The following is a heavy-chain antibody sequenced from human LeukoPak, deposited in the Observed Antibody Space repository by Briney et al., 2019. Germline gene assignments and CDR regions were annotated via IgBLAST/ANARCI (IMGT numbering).Heavy chain of an antibody. CDR3: ARDRADRAVAATGLD. Sequence: GASVKVSCKASGYTFTGYYMHWVRQAPGQGLEWMGWINPNSGDTNYSQKFQGRVSMTRDTSINTAYMELSRLTSVDTAVYYCARDRADRAVAATGLDWGQGTLVTVSS. V-gene: IGHV1-2*02. J-gene: IGHJ4*02. D-gene: IGHD6-19*01. CDR1: GYTFTGYY. CDR2: INPNSGDT.